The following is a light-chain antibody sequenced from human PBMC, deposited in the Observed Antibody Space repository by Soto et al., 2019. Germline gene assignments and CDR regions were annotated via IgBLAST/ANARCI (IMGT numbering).Light chain of an antibody. V-gene: IGLV6-57*02. J-gene: IGLJ2*01. CDR2: EDN. CDR1: SGSIASNY. CDR3: QSHGSRNHVV. Sequence: NFMLTQPHSVSESPGKTVTISCTGSSGSIASNYVQWYQQRPGSAPTTVIYEDNQSPSGVPARFSGSIDSSSTSASLTIAVLNPEDEADYYRQSHGSRNHVVFGGGTKLTVL.